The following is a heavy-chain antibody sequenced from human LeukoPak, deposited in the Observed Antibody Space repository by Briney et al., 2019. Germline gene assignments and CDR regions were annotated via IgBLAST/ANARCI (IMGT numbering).Heavy chain of an antibody. J-gene: IGHJ6*03. CDR2: IYNHARV. CDR1: GGSLTRSS. V-gene: IGHV4-4*07. CDR3: ARESSSHYFYYYMDV. Sequence: SETLSLTCIVSGGSLTRSSWSWIRQPAGKGLEWSGRIYNHARVNYNPSLKSRVTMSVDPSKNQDSLKVNSVTAADTAVYYCARESSSHYFYYYMDVWGKGTTVTVSS. D-gene: IGHD6-6*01.